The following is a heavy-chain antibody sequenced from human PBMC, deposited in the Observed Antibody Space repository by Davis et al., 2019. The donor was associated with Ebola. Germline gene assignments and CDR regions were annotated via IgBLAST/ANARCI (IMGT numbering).Heavy chain of an antibody. J-gene: IGHJ6*03. CDR2: IYYSGST. CDR3: ARASDYYGSGSYYDHRYYYYYMDV. D-gene: IGHD3-10*01. CDR1: GGSISSYY. Sequence: PSETLSLTCTVSGGSISSYYWSWIRQPPGKGLEWIGYIYYSGSTNYNPSLKSRVTISVDTSKNQFSLKLSSVTAADTAVYYCARASDYYGSGSYYDHRYYYYYMDVWGKGTTVTVSS. V-gene: IGHV4-59*01.